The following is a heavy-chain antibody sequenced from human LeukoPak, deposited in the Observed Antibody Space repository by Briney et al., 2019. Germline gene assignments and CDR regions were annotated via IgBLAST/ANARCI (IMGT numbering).Heavy chain of an antibody. V-gene: IGHV3-21*01. Sequence: PGGSLRLSCAASGFTFSSYSMNWVRQAPGKGLEWVSSISSSSSYIYYADSVKGRFTISRDNTKNSLYLQMNSLRAEDTAVYYCARDGRRGQQLDGFDYWGQGTLVTVSS. CDR3: ARDGRRGQQLDGFDY. D-gene: IGHD6-13*01. CDR2: ISSSSSYI. J-gene: IGHJ4*02. CDR1: GFTFSSYS.